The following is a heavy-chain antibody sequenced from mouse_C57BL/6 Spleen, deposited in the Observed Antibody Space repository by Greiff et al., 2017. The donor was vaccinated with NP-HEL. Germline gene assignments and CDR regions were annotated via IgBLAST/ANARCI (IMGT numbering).Heavy chain of an antibody. CDR2: IHPNSGST. CDR3: ARSQTGLYYFDY. Sequence: QVQLQQPGAELVKPGASVKLSCKASGYTFTSYWMHWVKQRPGQGLEWIGMIHPNSGSTNYNEKFKSKATLTVDKSSSTTYMQLSSLTSEDSAVYYCARSQTGLYYFDYWGQGTTLTVSS. J-gene: IGHJ2*01. CDR1: GYTFTSYW. D-gene: IGHD4-1*01. V-gene: IGHV1-64*01.